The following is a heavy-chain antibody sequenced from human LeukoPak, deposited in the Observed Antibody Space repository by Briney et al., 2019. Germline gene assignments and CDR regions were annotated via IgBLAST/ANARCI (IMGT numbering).Heavy chain of an antibody. V-gene: IGHV4-59*01. CDR3: ARVTGHSSGWFDP. CDR1: GGSISSYY. CDR2: IYYSGST. J-gene: IGHJ5*02. D-gene: IGHD6-19*01. Sequence: SETLSLTCTVSGGSISSYYWSWIRQPPGKGLEWIGYIYYSGSTNYNPSLKSRVTISVDTSKNQFSLKLSSVTAADTAVYYCARVTGHSSGWFDPWGQGTLVTVSS.